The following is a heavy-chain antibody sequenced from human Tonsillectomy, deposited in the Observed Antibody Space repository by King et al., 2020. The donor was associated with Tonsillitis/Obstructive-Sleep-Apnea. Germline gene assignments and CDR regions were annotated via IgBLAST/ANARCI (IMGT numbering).Heavy chain of an antibody. J-gene: IGHJ4*02. D-gene: IGHD5-12*01. Sequence: QLVQSGAEVKKPGASVKVSCKASGYTFTSYGISWVRQSPGQGLEWMGWISAYNGNTIYAQKLQGRVTMTTDTSTSTAYMEMRSLRSDDTAVYYCAREGGDIVATIVDYWGQGTLVTVSS. V-gene: IGHV1-18*01. CDR2: ISAYNGNT. CDR1: GYTFTSYG. CDR3: AREGGDIVATIVDY.